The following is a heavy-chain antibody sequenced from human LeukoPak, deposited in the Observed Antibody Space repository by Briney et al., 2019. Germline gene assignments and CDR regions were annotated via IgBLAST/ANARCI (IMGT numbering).Heavy chain of an antibody. Sequence: APVKVSCKASGYTFTSYDINWVRQATGQGLEWMGWMNPNSGNTGYAQKFQGRVTMTRNTSISTAYMELSSLRSEDTAVYYCARGSYYGSGSYSFYYYYGMDVWGQGTTVTVSS. CDR2: MNPNSGNT. D-gene: IGHD3-10*01. V-gene: IGHV1-8*01. CDR1: GYTFTSYD. CDR3: ARGSYYGSGSYSFYYYYGMDV. J-gene: IGHJ6*02.